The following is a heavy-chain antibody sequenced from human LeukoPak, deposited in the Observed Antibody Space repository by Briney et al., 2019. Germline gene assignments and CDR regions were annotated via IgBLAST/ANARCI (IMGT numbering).Heavy chain of an antibody. J-gene: IGHJ6*04. CDR1: GFTFRDYY. CDR3: ARVPSMTTVTRYYYYGMDV. Sequence: GGSLRLSCAASGFTFRDYYMSWIRQAPGKGLEVGSYISSSSSYTNYADSVKGRFTISRDNAKNSLYLQMNSLRAEDTAVYYCARVPSMTTVTRYYYYGMDVWGKGTTVTVSS. CDR2: ISSSSSYT. V-gene: IGHV3-11*06. D-gene: IGHD4-17*01.